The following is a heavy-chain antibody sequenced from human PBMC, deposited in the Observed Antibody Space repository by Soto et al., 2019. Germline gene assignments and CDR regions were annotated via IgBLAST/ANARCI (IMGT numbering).Heavy chain of an antibody. CDR1: DDSISISSYY. D-gene: IGHD3-22*01. Sequence: PSETLSLTCTVSDDSISISSYYWSWIRQTPGKGLEWIGSIYYTGSSYYHPSLKSRVTIFVDTSKNQFSLNLTSVTAADTALFYCARDYFDSSDYTTNWFDPWGQGALVTVSS. CDR3: ARDYFDSSDYTTNWFDP. J-gene: IGHJ5*02. CDR2: IYYTGSS. V-gene: IGHV4-39*01.